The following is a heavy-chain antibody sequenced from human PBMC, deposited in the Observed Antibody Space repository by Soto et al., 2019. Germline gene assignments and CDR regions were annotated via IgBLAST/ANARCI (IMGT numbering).Heavy chain of an antibody. CDR2: IIHIFGTA. CDR3: ARGRGYDGSGSEADYYYYYGMDV. V-gene: IGHV1-69*01. J-gene: IGHJ6*02. CDR1: GGTFSSYA. D-gene: IGHD3-10*01. Sequence: QVQLVQSGAEVKKPGSSVKVSCKASGGTFSSYAISWVRQAPGQGLEWMGGIIHIFGTANYAQKFQGRVTITAEESTSTAYMELSSLRSEDTAVYYCARGRGYDGSGSEADYYYYYGMDVWGQGTTVTVSS.